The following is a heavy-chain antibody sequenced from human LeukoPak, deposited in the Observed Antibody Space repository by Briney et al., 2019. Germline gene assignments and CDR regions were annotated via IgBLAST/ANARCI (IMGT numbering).Heavy chain of an antibody. CDR1: GYSFISYW. J-gene: IGHJ4*02. D-gene: IGHD3-3*01. CDR2: IYPGDSET. CDR3: ARRSFYDFWSGYDY. Sequence: PGESLKISCKGSGYSFISYWIGWVRQTPGKGLEWMGIIYPGDSETRYSPSFQGQVTISADKSISTAHLQWSSLKASDSAMYYCARRSFYDFWSGYDYWGQGTLVTVSS. V-gene: IGHV5-51*01.